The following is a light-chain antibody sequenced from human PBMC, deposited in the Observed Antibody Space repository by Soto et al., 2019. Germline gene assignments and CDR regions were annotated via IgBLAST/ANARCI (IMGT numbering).Light chain of an antibody. CDR1: SSDVGSFNL. Sequence: QSALTQPASVSGSPGQSITISCAGTSSDVGSFNLVSWYQQHPGKAPKLVIYEVTQRPSGVSNRFSASKSGNTASLTISGLQTEDEADYYCSSYAGSANYVFGTGTKVTV. CDR3: SSYAGSANYV. J-gene: IGLJ1*01. CDR2: EVT. V-gene: IGLV2-23*02.